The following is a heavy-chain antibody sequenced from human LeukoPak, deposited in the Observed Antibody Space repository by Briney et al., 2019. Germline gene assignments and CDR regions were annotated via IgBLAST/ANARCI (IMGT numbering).Heavy chain of an antibody. CDR2: ISYDGSNK. V-gene: IGHV3-30*03. CDR1: GFTFSSYG. Sequence: HPGRSLRLSCAASGFTFSSYGMHWVRQAPGKGLEWVAVISYDGSNKYYADSVKGRFTISRDNSKNTLYLQMNSLRTEDTAVYFCARDYGGNSGNSAFDIWGQGTMVTVSS. J-gene: IGHJ3*02. D-gene: IGHD4-23*01. CDR3: ARDYGGNSGNSAFDI.